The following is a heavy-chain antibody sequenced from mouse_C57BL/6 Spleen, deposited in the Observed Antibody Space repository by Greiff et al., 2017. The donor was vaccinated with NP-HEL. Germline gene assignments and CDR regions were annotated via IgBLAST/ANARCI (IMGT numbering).Heavy chain of an antibody. CDR2: IDPSDSYT. V-gene: IGHV1-50*01. J-gene: IGHJ2*01. Sequence: QVQLQQPGAELVKPGASVKLSCKASGYTFTSYWMQWVKQRPGQGLEWIGEIDPSDSYTNYNQKFKGKATLTVDTSSSTAYMQLSSLTSEDSAVYYCARYRASHFDYWGQGTTLTVSS. CDR1: GYTFTSYW. D-gene: IGHD3-1*01. CDR3: ARYRASHFDY.